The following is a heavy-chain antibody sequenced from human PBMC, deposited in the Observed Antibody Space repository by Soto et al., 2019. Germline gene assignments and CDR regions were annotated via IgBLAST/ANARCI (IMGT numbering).Heavy chain of an antibody. Sequence: SGPTLVNPTQTLTLTCTFSGFSLSTSGVGVGWIRQPPGKALEWLALIYWDDDKRYSPSLKSRLTITKDTSKNQVVLTMTNMDPEDTATYYCARWYYYDSSGYSLDYWGQGTLVTVSS. V-gene: IGHV2-5*02. CDR2: IYWDDDK. D-gene: IGHD3-22*01. J-gene: IGHJ4*02. CDR1: GFSLSTSGVG. CDR3: ARWYYYDSSGYSLDY.